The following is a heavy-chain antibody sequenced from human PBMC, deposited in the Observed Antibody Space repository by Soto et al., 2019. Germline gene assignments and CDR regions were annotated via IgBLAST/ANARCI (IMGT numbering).Heavy chain of an antibody. D-gene: IGHD3-10*01. Sequence: SETLSLTCAVSNYSISSGYYWGWIRQPPEKGLEYIGSIFHTGSTYYNPSLRSRVIISVDTSKNQFSLRLNSVTAADTAVYYCARGRGITMVREYPYYFDYWGQGTLVTVSS. V-gene: IGHV4-38-2*01. CDR2: IFHTGST. CDR3: ARGRGITMVREYPYYFDY. J-gene: IGHJ4*02. CDR1: NYSISSGYY.